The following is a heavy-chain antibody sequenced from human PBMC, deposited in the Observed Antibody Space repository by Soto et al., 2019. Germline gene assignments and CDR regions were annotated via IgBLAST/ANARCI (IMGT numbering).Heavy chain of an antibody. CDR3: AKAGPHSWFDP. CDR1: GFTFSSYA. V-gene: IGHV3-23*01. CDR2: ISGSGGST. Sequence: PAGSLRLSCAGSGFTFSSYAMSCVRQAPGKGLEWVSAISGSGGSTYYADSVKGRFTISRDNSKNTLYLQMNSLRAEDAAVYYCAKAGPHSWFDPWGQGTLVTVSS. J-gene: IGHJ5*02.